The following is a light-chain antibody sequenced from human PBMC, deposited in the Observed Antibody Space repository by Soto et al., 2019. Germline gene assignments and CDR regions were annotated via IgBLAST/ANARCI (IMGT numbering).Light chain of an antibody. CDR1: QSVSSY. Sequence: EIVLTQSPATLSLSPGERATLSCRASQSVSSYLAWYQQKPGQAPRLLIYDAYNRATGTPARFSGSGSGTDFTLTISSLEPEDFALYYCQQRSNWPPYMYTFGQGTKLEIK. CDR3: QQRSNWPPYMYT. CDR2: DAY. J-gene: IGKJ2*01. V-gene: IGKV3-11*01.